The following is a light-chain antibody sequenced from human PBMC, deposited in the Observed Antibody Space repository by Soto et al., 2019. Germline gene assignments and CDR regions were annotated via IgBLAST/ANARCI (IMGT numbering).Light chain of an antibody. Sequence: PGARATLSCRASQGIGSNLAWYQQKPGHAPRLLIYDASNRDTGIPARFSSSRSDTDFTLTISSLEPEDFGVYYCQQHSNWPRGNTFGPGTKVDIK. CDR2: DAS. J-gene: IGKJ3*01. CDR3: QQHSNWPRGNT. CDR1: QGIGSN. V-gene: IGKV3-11*01.